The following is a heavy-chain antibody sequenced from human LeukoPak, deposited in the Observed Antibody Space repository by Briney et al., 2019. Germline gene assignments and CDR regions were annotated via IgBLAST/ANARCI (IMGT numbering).Heavy chain of an antibody. V-gene: IGHV1-18*01. D-gene: IGHD6-13*01. Sequence: ASVKVSCKAPGYTFTSYGISWVRQAPGQGLEWMGWISAYNGNTNYAQKLQGRVTMTTDTSTSTAYMELRSLRSDDTAVYYCARVEQQSSGGYFDYWGQGTLVTVSS. CDR1: GYTFTSYG. CDR3: ARVEQQSSGGYFDY. J-gene: IGHJ4*02. CDR2: ISAYNGNT.